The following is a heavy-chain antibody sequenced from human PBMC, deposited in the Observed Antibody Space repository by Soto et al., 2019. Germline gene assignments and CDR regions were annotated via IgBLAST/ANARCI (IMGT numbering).Heavy chain of an antibody. V-gene: IGHV1-69*06. CDR1: GGTFSSKYA. D-gene: IGHD3-10*02. Sequence: QVQLVQSGAEVKKPGSSVKVSCKASGGTFSSKYAISWVRQAPGQGLEWMGGIMPSFGTRDYAQRFQDRVTLTADTSTSTAYMELTSLTSQDTAVYYCATSPGFGGYYVVWGQGTLVTVSS. CDR2: IMPSFGTR. CDR3: ATSPGFGGYYVV. J-gene: IGHJ4*02.